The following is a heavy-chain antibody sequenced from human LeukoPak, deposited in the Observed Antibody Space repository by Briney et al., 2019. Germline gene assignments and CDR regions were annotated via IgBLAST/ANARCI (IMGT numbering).Heavy chain of an antibody. D-gene: IGHD6-19*01. CDR1: GFTFSSYA. J-gene: IGHJ4*02. CDR2: ISYDGSNK. CDR3: ARVPYSSGWYYFDY. Sequence: GRSLRLSCAASGFTFSSYAMHWVRQAPGKGLEWVAVISYDGSNKYYADSVKGRFTISRDNSKNTLYLQMNSLRAEDTAVYYCARVPYSSGWYYFDYWGQGTLVTASS. V-gene: IGHV3-30*04.